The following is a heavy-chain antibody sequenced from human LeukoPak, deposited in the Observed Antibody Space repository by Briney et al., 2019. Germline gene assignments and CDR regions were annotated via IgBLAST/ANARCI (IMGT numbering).Heavy chain of an antibody. Sequence: ALVKVSCKASGYTFTSYGISWVRQAPGQGLEWMGWISAYNGNTNYAQKLQGRVTMTTDTSTSTAYMELRSLRSDDTAVYYCARDRPQKNYMPRNDAFDIWGQGTMVTVSS. CDR1: GYTFTSYG. CDR3: ARDRPQKNYMPRNDAFDI. D-gene: IGHD5-24*01. V-gene: IGHV1-18*01. CDR2: ISAYNGNT. J-gene: IGHJ3*02.